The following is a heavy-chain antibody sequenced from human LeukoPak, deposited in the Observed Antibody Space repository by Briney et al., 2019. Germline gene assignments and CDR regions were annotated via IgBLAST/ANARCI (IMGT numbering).Heavy chain of an antibody. Sequence: GASVKVSCKASGYTFTSYDINWVRQATGQGLEWMGWMNPNSGNTGYAQKFQGRVTITRNTSISTAYMELSSLRSEDTAVYYCARARSMVRGVSRYYFDYWGQGTLVTVSS. CDR1: GYTFTSYD. CDR2: MNPNSGNT. D-gene: IGHD3-10*01. CDR3: ARARSMVRGVSRYYFDY. J-gene: IGHJ4*02. V-gene: IGHV1-8*03.